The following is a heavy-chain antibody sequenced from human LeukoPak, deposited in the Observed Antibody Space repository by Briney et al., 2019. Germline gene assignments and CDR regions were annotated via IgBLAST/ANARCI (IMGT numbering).Heavy chain of an antibody. J-gene: IGHJ4*02. D-gene: IGHD6-13*01. CDR3: ARDRAAGTFGY. CDR2: AHYSGST. V-gene: IGHV4-39*07. Sequence: SETLSLTCTVSGGSISSSCCSWGWIRQPPGKGLEWIGSAHYSGSTYYNPSLKSRVTISVDTSKNQFSLKLSSVTAADTAVYYCARDRAAGTFGYWGQGTLVTVSP. CDR1: GGSISSSCCS.